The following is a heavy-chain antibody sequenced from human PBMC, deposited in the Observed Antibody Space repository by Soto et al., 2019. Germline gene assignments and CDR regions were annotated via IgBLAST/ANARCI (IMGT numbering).Heavy chain of an antibody. V-gene: IGHV3-23*01. Sequence: PGGSLRLSCAASGFTFSSCAMSWVRLAPGKGLEWVSGISGTGGSTYYADSVKGRFTISRDNSKNTLYLQMNSLRAEDTAVYYCAKGNVPLLTSWANWFDPWGQGTLVTVSS. J-gene: IGHJ5*02. D-gene: IGHD2-21*01. CDR1: GFTFSSCA. CDR3: AKGNVPLLTSWANWFDP. CDR2: ISGTGGST.